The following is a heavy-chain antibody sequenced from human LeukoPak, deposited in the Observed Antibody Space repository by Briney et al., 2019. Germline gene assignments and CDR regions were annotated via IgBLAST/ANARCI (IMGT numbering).Heavy chain of an antibody. J-gene: IGHJ6*02. CDR1: GFTFSSYG. D-gene: IGHD2-21*02. Sequence: PGGSLRLSCAASGFTFSSYGMHWVRQAPGKGLEWVAVISYEGSNKYYADSVKGRFTISRDNSKNTLYLQMNSLRAEDTAVYYCAKDLAYCGGDCYLRRWAYYYYGMDVWGQGTTVTVSS. CDR3: AKDLAYCGGDCYLRRWAYYYYGMDV. CDR2: ISYEGSNK. V-gene: IGHV3-30*18.